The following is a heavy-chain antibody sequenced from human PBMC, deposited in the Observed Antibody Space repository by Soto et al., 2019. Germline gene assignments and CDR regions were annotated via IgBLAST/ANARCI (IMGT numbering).Heavy chain of an antibody. CDR3: VNASFD. CDR2: ISGRGGRS. J-gene: IGHJ2*01. V-gene: IGHV3-23*01. Sequence: KGLERVSGISGRGGRSYYADSVKGRCTIARDNSKGTLYLQMNSLRAEDTAVYYCVNASFD.